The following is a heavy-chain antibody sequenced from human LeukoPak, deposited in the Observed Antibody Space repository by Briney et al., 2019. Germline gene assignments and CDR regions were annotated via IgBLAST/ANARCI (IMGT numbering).Heavy chain of an antibody. J-gene: IGHJ4*02. D-gene: IGHD6-13*01. CDR2: INTYNGNT. CDR3: ARDRAAGRGDY. V-gene: IGHV1-18*01. Sequence: GASVKVSCKASGYTFTSYGITWVRQAPGQGLEWMGWINTYNGNTNYVQKLQGRVTMTTDTSTSTAYMELRSLRSDDTAVYYCARDRAAGRGDYWGQGTLVTVSS. CDR1: GYTFTSYG.